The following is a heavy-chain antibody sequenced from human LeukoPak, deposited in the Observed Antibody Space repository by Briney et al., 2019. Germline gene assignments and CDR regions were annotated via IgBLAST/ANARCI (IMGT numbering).Heavy chain of an antibody. CDR2: INPNSGGT. J-gene: IGHJ5*02. D-gene: IGHD5-24*01. Sequence: ASVKVSCKASGYTFTGYYMHWVRQAPGQGLEWMGWINPNSGGTNYAQKFQGRVTMTRDTSISTAYMELSRLRSDDTAVYYCARDFLGRWLQFNWFDPWGQGTLVTVSS. V-gene: IGHV1-2*02. CDR1: GYTFTGYY. CDR3: ARDFLGRWLQFNWFDP.